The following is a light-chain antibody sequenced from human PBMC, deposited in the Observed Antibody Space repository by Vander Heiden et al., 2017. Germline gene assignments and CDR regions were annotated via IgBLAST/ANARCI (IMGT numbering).Light chain of an antibody. CDR2: AAS. J-gene: IGKJ2*03. CDR3: QQGYSAPPMYS. CDR1: QSISKY. Sequence: DIQMTQSPSSLSASVGDRVSITCRASQSISKYLNWYQQKPGKAPKLLVYAASTLQSGVRSRFSGSGSGTDFTLTISSLQPADFATYYCQQGYSAPPMYSFGPGTKLEIK. V-gene: IGKV1-39*01.